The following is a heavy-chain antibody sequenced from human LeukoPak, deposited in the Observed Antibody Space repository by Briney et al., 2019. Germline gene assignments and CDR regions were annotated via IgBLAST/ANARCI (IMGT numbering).Heavy chain of an antibody. D-gene: IGHD4-23*01. CDR3: ARDHDYGGNLDY. J-gene: IGHJ4*02. V-gene: IGHV1-69*05. CDR2: IIPIFGTA. Sequence: GASVKVSCKASGGTFTNYAFNWVRQAPGQGLEWMGRIIPIFGTANYAQKFQGRVTITTDESTSTAYMELSSLRSEDTAVYYCARDHDYGGNLDYWGQGTLVTVSS. CDR1: GGTFTNYA.